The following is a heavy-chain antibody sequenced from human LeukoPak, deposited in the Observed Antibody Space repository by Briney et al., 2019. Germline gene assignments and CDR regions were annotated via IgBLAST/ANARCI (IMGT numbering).Heavy chain of an antibody. Sequence: SETLSLTCAVSGGSISSSNWWSWVRQPPGKGLEWIGEIYHSGSTNYNPSLKSRVTISVDKSENQFSLKLSSVTAADTAVYYCARDQAYDSSGYSWGQGTLVTVSS. CDR3: ARDQAYDSSGYS. V-gene: IGHV4-4*02. D-gene: IGHD3-22*01. CDR1: GGSISSSNW. CDR2: IYHSGST. J-gene: IGHJ5*02.